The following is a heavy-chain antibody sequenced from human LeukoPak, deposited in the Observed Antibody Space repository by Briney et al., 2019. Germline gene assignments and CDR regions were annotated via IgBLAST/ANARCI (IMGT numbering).Heavy chain of an antibody. V-gene: IGHV1-46*01. CDR3: AKDSKIVGATFRSYHYMDV. CDR1: GGTFSSYA. Sequence: ASVKVSCKASGGTFSSYAISWVRQAPGQGLEWMGIINPSGGSTSYAQKFQGRVTMTRDMSTSTVYMELSSLRSEDTAVYYCAKDSKIVGATFRSYHYMDVWGKGTAVTVSS. D-gene: IGHD1-26*01. J-gene: IGHJ6*03. CDR2: INPSGGST.